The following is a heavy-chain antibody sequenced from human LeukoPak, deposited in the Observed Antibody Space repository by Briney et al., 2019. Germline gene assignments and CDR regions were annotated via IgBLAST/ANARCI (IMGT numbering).Heavy chain of an antibody. CDR2: ISGSGGST. D-gene: IGHD1-1*01. V-gene: IGHV3-23*01. CDR1: GFTFRSYA. Sequence: GGSLSLSCAASGFTFRSYAMSWARQGPGKGLEWVSVISGSGGSTYYRDSVKGRFTISRDNSKNTLYLQMNSLRDEDTAVYYCAKDGTTTITFDYWGQGTLVTVSS. J-gene: IGHJ4*02. CDR3: AKDGTTTITFDY.